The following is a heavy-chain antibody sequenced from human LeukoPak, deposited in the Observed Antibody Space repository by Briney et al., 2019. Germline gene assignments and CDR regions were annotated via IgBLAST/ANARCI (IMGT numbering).Heavy chain of an antibody. CDR2: IGSSVSTR. D-gene: IGHD3-3*01. V-gene: IGHV3-48*01. J-gene: IGHJ4*02. CDR3: AREGSDFWSGYSKGYFDY. Sequence: PGGSLRLSCAASGFTFSSYSMNWVRRAPGKGLDWVSYIGSSVSTRYYAASVKGRFTISRDNGKHSLYLQMNSLRAEDTAVYYCAREGSDFWSGYSKGYFDYWGQGTLVTVSS. CDR1: GFTFSSYS.